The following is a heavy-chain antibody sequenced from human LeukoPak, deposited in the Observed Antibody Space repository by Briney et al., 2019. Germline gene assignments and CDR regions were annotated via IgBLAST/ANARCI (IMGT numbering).Heavy chain of an antibody. Sequence: ASVTVSCKASGYTFTGYYMHWVRQAPGQGLEWMGWINPNSGGTNYAQKFQGRVTITRDISTSTVYMELSSLRSEDTAVYYCARNVGSGFDYWGHGSLVTVSS. CDR1: GYTFTGYY. J-gene: IGHJ4*01. V-gene: IGHV1-2*02. CDR3: ARNVGSGFDY. CDR2: INPNSGGT. D-gene: IGHD2-15*01.